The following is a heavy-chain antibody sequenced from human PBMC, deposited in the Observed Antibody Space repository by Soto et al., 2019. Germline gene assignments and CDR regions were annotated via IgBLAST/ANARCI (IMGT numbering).Heavy chain of an antibody. CDR1: GDSFTSYG. Sequence: ASVKASCKASGDSFTSYGINWVRQAPEQGLEWMGWISGHNGNTNYTQKLQGRVTMTTDTSTSTAYMELRSLRSDDTAVYYCARDSLPNFWSGYYNGAFDIWGQGTKVTVSS. CDR2: ISGHNGNT. CDR3: ARDSLPNFWSGYYNGAFDI. V-gene: IGHV1-18*01. D-gene: IGHD3-3*01. J-gene: IGHJ3*02.